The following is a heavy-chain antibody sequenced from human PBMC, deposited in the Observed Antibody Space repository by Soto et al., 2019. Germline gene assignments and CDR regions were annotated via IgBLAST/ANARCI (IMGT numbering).Heavy chain of an antibody. CDR1: GGSITTYQ. CDR3: ARDSKVMRSYGRYYYYGMDV. Sequence: SETLSLTCTVSGGSITTYQWSWIRQPPGKGLEWIGYIYYSGSTNYNPSLKSRVTISVDTSKNQFSLKLSSVTAADTAVYYCARDSKVMRSYGRYYYYGMDVWGQGTTVTVSS. CDR2: IYYSGST. V-gene: IGHV4-59*01. D-gene: IGHD5-18*01. J-gene: IGHJ6*02.